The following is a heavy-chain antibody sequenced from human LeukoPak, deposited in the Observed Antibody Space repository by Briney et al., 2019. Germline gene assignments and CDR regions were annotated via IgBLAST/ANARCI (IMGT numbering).Heavy chain of an antibody. D-gene: IGHD1-26*01. J-gene: IGHJ4*02. CDR1: GGSISSYY. CDR3: AREDWYSGSYLTYYFDY. Sequence: KPSETLSLTCTVSGGSISSYYWSWIRQPPGKGLEWIGYIYYSGSTNYNPSLKSRVTISVDTSKNQFSLKLSSVTAEDTAVYYCAREDWYSGSYLTYYFDYWGQGTLVTVSS. CDR2: IYYSGST. V-gene: IGHV4-59*01.